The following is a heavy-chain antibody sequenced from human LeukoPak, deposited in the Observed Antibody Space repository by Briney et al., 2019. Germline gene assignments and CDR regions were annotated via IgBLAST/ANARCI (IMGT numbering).Heavy chain of an antibody. V-gene: IGHV4-34*01. D-gene: IGHD1-26*01. CDR1: GGSFSGYY. J-gene: IGHJ4*02. CDR3: ARVGANY. CDR2: INHSGST. Sequence: SETLSLTCAVYGGSFSGYYWSWIRQPPGKGLEWIGEINHSGSTNYNPSLKSRVTISVDTSKNQFSLELSSVTAADTAVYYRARVGANYWGQGTLVTVSS.